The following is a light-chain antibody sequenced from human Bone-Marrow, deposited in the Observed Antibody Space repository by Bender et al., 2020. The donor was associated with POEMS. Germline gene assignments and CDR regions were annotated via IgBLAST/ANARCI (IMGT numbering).Light chain of an antibody. CDR1: SSDVGSYDY. CDR3: AVWDDSLNGWV. Sequence: QSALIQPPSVSGSPGQSVTISCTGTSSDVGSYDYVSWYQEHPGTVPKPMIYNVNTQPSGVPDRFSGSKSGNTASMTISGLQAEDEADYYCAVWDDSLNGWVFGGGTKLTVL. J-gene: IGLJ3*02. V-gene: IGLV2-5*01. CDR2: NVN.